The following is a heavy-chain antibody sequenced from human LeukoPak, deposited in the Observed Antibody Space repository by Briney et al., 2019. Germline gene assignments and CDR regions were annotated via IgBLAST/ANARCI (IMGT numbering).Heavy chain of an antibody. CDR3: ARERVGATAVYFDY. J-gene: IGHJ4*02. V-gene: IGHV3-30*03. CDR2: ISYDGSNK. D-gene: IGHD1-26*01. CDR1: GFTFSSYG. Sequence: GRSLRLSCAASGFTFSSYGMHWVRQAPGKGLEWVAVISYDGSNKYYADSVKGRFTISRDNSKNTLYLQMNSLRAEDTAVYYCARERVGATAVYFDYWGQGTLVTVSS.